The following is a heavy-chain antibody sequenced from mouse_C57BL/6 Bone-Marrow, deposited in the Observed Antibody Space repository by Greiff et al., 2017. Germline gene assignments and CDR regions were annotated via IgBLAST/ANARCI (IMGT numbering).Heavy chain of an antibody. J-gene: IGHJ2*01. CDR3: TRERGYGSSPYYFDY. CDR1: GFTFSSYA. CDR2: ISSGGDYI. Sequence: EVKLMESGEGLVTPGGSLKLSCAASGFTFSSYAMSWVRQTPEKRLEWVAYISSGGDYIYYAATVKGRFTISRDNARNTLYLQMSSLKSEDTAMYYCTRERGYGSSPYYFDYWGQGTTLTVSS. V-gene: IGHV5-9-1*02. D-gene: IGHD1-1*01.